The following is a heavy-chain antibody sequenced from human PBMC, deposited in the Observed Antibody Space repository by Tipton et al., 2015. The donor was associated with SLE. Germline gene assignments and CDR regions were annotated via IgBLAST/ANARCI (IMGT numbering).Heavy chain of an antibody. CDR2: IYHSGDT. V-gene: IGHV4-4*02. Sequence: TLSLTCTISGGSINNSECWSWVRQTPGKGLEWIGEIYHSGDTEYNPSLKSRVTILVDTSKNQFSLKLSSVTAADTAVYYCARATRPLWFGELLFDYWGQGTLVTVSS. D-gene: IGHD3-10*01. CDR1: GGSINNSEC. CDR3: ARATRPLWFGELLFDY. J-gene: IGHJ4*02.